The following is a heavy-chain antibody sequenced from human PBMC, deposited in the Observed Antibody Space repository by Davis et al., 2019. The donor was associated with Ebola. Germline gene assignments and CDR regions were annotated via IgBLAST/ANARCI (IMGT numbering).Heavy chain of an antibody. D-gene: IGHD5-24*01. J-gene: IGHJ6*02. Sequence: SETLSLTCTVSGGSISSSSYYWGWIRQPPGKGLEWIGSIYYSGSTYYNPSLKSRVTISVDTSKNQFSLKLSSVTAADTAVYYCARDHNLKDGMDVWGQGTTVTVSS. CDR2: IYYSGST. V-gene: IGHV4-39*07. CDR3: ARDHNLKDGMDV. CDR1: GGSISSSSYY.